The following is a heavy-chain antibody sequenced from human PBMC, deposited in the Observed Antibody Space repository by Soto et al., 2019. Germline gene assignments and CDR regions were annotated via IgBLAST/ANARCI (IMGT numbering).Heavy chain of an antibody. J-gene: IGHJ4*02. Sequence: ASVKVSCNASGYTFTSYGISLVRQAPGQGREWMGWISAYNGNTNYAQKLQGRVTMTTDTSTRTAYRELRSLRSDDKAVYHCAREQPYYDFWSGYRRPFDYWGKATLVTASS. D-gene: IGHD3-3*01. CDR3: AREQPYYDFWSGYRRPFDY. V-gene: IGHV1-18*01. CDR2: ISAYNGNT. CDR1: GYTFTSYG.